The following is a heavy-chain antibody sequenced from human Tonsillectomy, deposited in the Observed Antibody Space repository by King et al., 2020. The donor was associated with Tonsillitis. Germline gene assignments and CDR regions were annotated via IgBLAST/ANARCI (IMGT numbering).Heavy chain of an antibody. D-gene: IGHD5-12*01. CDR2: ISGSGDST. V-gene: IGHV3-23*04. J-gene: IGHJ4*02. Sequence: VQLVESGGGLIQPGGSLRLSCAASGFTFSSYAMSWVRQAPGKGLEWVSAISGSGDSTYYADSVKGRFTISRDNSKNTLYLQMNSLRAEDTAVNYCAKGGYDPPNPLDYWGQGILVTVSS. CDR1: GFTFSSYA. CDR3: AKGGYDPPNPLDY.